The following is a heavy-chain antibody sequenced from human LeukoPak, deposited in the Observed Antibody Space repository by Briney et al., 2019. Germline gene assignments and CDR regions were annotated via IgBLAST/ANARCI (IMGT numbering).Heavy chain of an antibody. V-gene: IGHV3-33*06. D-gene: IGHD5-24*01. CDR3: AKGRWVQPAGYLDF. Sequence: GRALRLSCAASGFTFSDSGLYWVRQCPGKGLEWVALIWYDGSNKYYADSVKGRFTSYRDNSKNTMHLQMNSLIADDTAVYYCAKGRWVQPAGYLDFSGQGTLVTVSA. CDR1: GFTFSDSG. CDR2: IWYDGSNK. J-gene: IGHJ4*02.